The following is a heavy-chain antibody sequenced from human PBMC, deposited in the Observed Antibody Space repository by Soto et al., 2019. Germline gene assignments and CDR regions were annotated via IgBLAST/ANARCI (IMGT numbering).Heavy chain of an antibody. V-gene: IGHV3-23*01. J-gene: IGHJ6*01. Sequence: EVQLLESGGGLVQPGGSLRLSCATSGFTFSNYAMNWVRQAPGKGLEWVSGISGSGGSTYYADSVKGRFTISRDSSKNTLYLQMNSLRAEDTAVYYCATRRSFDWGAMDVWGQGTTVTVSS. D-gene: IGHD3-9*01. CDR1: GFTFSNYA. CDR2: ISGSGGST. CDR3: ATRRSFDWGAMDV.